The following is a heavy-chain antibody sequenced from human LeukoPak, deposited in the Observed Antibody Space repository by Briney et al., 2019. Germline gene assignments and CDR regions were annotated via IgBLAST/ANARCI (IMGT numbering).Heavy chain of an antibody. Sequence: SETLSLTCTVSGGSISSYYWSWIRQPPGKGLEWIGYIYHSGSTNYNPSLKSRVTISVDTSKNQFSLKLSSVTAADTAVYYCARFLRRHDAFDIWGQGTMVTVSS. CDR1: GGSISSYY. D-gene: IGHD2/OR15-2a*01. J-gene: IGHJ3*02. CDR3: ARFLRRHDAFDI. V-gene: IGHV4-59*01. CDR2: IYHSGST.